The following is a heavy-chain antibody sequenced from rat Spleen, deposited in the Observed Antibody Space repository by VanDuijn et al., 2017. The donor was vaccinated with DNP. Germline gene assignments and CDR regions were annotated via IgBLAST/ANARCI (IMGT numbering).Heavy chain of an antibody. Sequence: QVQLKESGPGLVQPSETLSLTCTVSGFSLTSYNVHWVRQPPGKGLEWMGVMWSGGSTAYNSALKSRLSISRDTSKSQVFLRMDSLQAEDTAIYFCTREREPNNNPYYFDYWGQGVMVTVSS. D-gene: IGHD1-10*01. CDR1: GFSLTSYN. CDR2: MWSGGST. V-gene: IGHV2-45*01. J-gene: IGHJ2*01. CDR3: TREREPNNNPYYFDY.